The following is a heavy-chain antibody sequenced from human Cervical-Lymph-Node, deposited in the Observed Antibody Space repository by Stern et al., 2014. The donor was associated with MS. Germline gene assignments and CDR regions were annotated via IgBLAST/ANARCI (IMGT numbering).Heavy chain of an antibody. CDR1: GGTFNTYS. Sequence: VQLVESGAEVRKPGSSVQVSCRTSGGTFNTYSFSWVRQAPGQGLEWMGGIIPIFRTTNYAQKFQGRVKMTADESTSTVYILLSSLRSEDTAVYYCARDILLRPGSHDALDIWGQGTVVTVSS. CDR2: IIPIFRTT. D-gene: IGHD2/OR15-2a*01. CDR3: ARDILLRPGSHDALDI. J-gene: IGHJ3*02. V-gene: IGHV1-69*01.